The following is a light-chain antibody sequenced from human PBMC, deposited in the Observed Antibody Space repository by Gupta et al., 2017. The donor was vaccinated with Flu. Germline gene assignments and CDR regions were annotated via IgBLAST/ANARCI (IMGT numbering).Light chain of an antibody. J-gene: IGLJ2*01. V-gene: IGLV6-57*03. Sequence: NWLLTQPHAVSESPGRTVTISCTRTSGSIASNYVQWYQQRPGGAPTTVIYENNQRLSGVPDRFSGSVDSSSDSASLTISGLKTEDEADYYCQSYDSSNHAVFGGGTKLTVL. CDR1: SGSIASNY. CDR2: ENN. CDR3: QSYDSSNHAV.